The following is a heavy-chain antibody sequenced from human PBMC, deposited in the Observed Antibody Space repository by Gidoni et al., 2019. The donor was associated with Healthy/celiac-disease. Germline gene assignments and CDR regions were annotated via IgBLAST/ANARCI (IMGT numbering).Heavy chain of an antibody. Sequence: RQAPGKGLEWVAVIWYDGSNKYYADSVKGRFTISRDNSKNTLYLQMNSLRAEDTAVYYCARDKWAAAGDYWGQGTLVTVSS. CDR2: IWYDGSNK. CDR3: ARDKWAAAGDY. D-gene: IGHD6-13*01. V-gene: IGHV3-33*01. J-gene: IGHJ4*02.